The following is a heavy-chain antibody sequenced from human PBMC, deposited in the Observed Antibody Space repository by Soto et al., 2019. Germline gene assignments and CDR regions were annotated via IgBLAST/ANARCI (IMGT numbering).Heavy chain of an antibody. D-gene: IGHD2-15*01. J-gene: IGHJ6*02. CDR3: ARDLCAGGSCSKAYGMDV. CDR1: GFTFSSYS. CDR2: ISSSSSYI. V-gene: IGHV3-21*01. Sequence: RGSLRLSCAASGFTFSSYSMNGVRQAPGKGLEWVSSISSSSSYIYYADSVKGRFTISRDNAKNSLYLQMNSLRAEDTAVYYCARDLCAGGSCSKAYGMDVWGQGTTVTVSS.